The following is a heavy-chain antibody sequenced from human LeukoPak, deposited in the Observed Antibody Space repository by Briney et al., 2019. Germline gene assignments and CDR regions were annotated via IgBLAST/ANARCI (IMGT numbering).Heavy chain of an antibody. Sequence: ASVKVSCKASGYTFTGYYMHWVRQAPGQGLEWIGRINPNSGGTNYAQKFQGRVTMTRDTSISTAYMELSRLRSDDTAVYYCAREFVGSYYDYYFDYWGQGTLVTVSS. J-gene: IGHJ4*02. V-gene: IGHV1-2*06. D-gene: IGHD3-10*01. CDR3: AREFVGSYYDYYFDY. CDR2: INPNSGGT. CDR1: GYTFTGYY.